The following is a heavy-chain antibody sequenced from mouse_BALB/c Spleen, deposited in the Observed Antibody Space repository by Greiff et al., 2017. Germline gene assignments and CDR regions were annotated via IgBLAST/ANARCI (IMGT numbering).Heavy chain of an antibody. CDR1: GFSLTSYW. V-gene: IGHV2-2*02. CDR2: IRSGGST. Sequence: QVQLKESGPGPVQPSPSLFLTCKVSGFSLTSYWFHWVRQSPGKGLEWVGVIRSGGSTDYNAAFISRLSISKDNSKSQVFFKMNSLQANDTAIYYCARAYYRYLYAMDYWGQGTSVTVSS. J-gene: IGHJ4*01. D-gene: IGHD2-14*01. CDR3: ARAYYRYLYAMDY.